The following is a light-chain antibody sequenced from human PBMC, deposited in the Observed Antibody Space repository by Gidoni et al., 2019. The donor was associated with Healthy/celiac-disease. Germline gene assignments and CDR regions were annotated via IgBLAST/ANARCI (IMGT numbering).Light chain of an antibody. CDR3: CSYAGSSTSYV. Sequence: SALTQPASVSWSPGPSITISCTGTSSDVGRYNLVSWYQQHPGKAPKLMIYEGSKRPSGVSNRFSGSKSGNTASLTISGLQAEDEADYYCCSYAGSSTSYVFGTGTKVTVL. CDR1: SSDVGRYNL. CDR2: EGS. V-gene: IGLV2-23*01. J-gene: IGLJ1*01.